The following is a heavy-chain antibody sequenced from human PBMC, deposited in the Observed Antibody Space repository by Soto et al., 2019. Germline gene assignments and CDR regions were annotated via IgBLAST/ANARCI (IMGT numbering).Heavy chain of an antibody. V-gene: IGHV3-48*02. D-gene: IGHD1-26*01. CDR3: ARDLYSGSYSEAY. CDR1: VFSFSDYS. J-gene: IGHJ4*02. CDR2: ITSSGATV. Sequence: PWWSLRLSCSASVFSFSDYSMNWFRQAPGKGLEWVSKITSSGATVHYADSVKGRFTISRDNGMGSLYLEMNSLRDEDTAVYYCARDLYSGSYSEAYWGQGTLVTVSS.